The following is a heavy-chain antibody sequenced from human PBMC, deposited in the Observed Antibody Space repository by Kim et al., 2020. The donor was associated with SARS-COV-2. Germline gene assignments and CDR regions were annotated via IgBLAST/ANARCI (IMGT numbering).Heavy chain of an antibody. CDR1: GFTFSSYG. Sequence: GGSLRLSCAASGFTFSSYGMHWVRQAPGKGLEWVAVISYDGSNKYYADSVKGRFTISRDNSKNTLYLQMNSLRAEDTAVYYCAKDRGYQLLTYYFDYWGQGTLVTVSS. V-gene: IGHV3-30*18. CDR3: AKDRGYQLLTYYFDY. D-gene: IGHD2-2*01. J-gene: IGHJ4*02. CDR2: ISYDGSNK.